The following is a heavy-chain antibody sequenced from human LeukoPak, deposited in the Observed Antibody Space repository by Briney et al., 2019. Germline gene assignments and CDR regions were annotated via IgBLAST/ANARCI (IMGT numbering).Heavy chain of an antibody. V-gene: IGHV1-2*02. CDR3: ASLAPAGGTYHWFDP. Sequence: ASVKVSCKASGYTFTGYYMHWVRQAPGQGLEWMGWINPNSGGTNYAQKFQGRVTMTRDTSISTAYMELSRLRSDDTAVYYCASLAPAGGTYHWFDPWGQGTLVTVSS. D-gene: IGHD2-15*01. CDR2: INPNSGGT. CDR1: GYTFTGYY. J-gene: IGHJ5*02.